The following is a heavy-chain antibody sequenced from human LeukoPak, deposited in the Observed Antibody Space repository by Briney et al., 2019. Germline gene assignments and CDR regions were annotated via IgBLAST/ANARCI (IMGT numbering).Heavy chain of an antibody. D-gene: IGHD1/OR15-1a*01. CDR3: ARDAALGEQYYFDY. CDR2: ISFDGNYK. CDR1: GFTLSHCG. V-gene: IGHV3-33*01. J-gene: IGHJ4*02. Sequence: PGGSLRLSCAASGFTLSHCGMHWVRQAPGKGLEWVAVISFDGNYKYYADSVKGRFTVSRDDSKNTLYLQMNGLRAEDTAVYYCARDAALGEQYYFDYWGQGTLVTVSS.